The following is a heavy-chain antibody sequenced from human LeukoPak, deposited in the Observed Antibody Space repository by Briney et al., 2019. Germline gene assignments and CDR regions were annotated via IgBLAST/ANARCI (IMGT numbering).Heavy chain of an antibody. Sequence: ASVKVSCKASGYTFSSYGINWVRQAPGEGLEWMGWISAYNGDTIYAQKFQGRVTMTADTSTNAAYMDLRSLRSDDTAVYYCARASGHYYYYYMDVWAKGTTVTISS. CDR2: ISAYNGDT. CDR1: GYTFSSYG. J-gene: IGHJ6*03. D-gene: IGHD1-26*01. V-gene: IGHV1-18*01. CDR3: ARASGHYYYYYMDV.